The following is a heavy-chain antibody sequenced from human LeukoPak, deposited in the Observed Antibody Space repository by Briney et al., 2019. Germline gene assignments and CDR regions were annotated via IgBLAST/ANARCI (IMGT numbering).Heavy chain of an antibody. CDR2: TYYRSKWYN. D-gene: IGHD6-19*01. J-gene: IGHJ3*02. CDR3: ARAGYSSGWRFDAFDI. V-gene: IGHV6-1*01. Sequence: SQTLSLTCAISGDSVSSISATWTWIRQSPSRGLEWLGRTYYRSKWYNDYAVSVKSRITINPDTSKNQFSLQLNSVTPEDTAVYYCARAGYSSGWRFDAFDIWGQGTMVTVSS. CDR1: GDSVSSISAT.